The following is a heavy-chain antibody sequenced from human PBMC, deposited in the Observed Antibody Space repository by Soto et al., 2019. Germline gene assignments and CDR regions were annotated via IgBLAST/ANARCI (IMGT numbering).Heavy chain of an antibody. V-gene: IGHV5-51*01. D-gene: IGHD1-1*01. J-gene: IGHJ6*02. Sequence: GESLKISCKGSGYSFTSYWIGWVRQMPGKGLEWMGIIYPGDSDTRYSPSFQGQVTISADKSISTAYLQWSSLKASDTAMYYCARHVRGQRPYYYYYGMDVWGQGTTVTVSS. CDR2: IYPGDSDT. CDR3: ARHVRGQRPYYYYYGMDV. CDR1: GYSFTSYW.